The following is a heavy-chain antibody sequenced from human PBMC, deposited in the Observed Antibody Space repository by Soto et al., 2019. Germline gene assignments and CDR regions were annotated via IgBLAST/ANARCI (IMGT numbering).Heavy chain of an antibody. D-gene: IGHD5-18*01. CDR1: GYTFTSYY. V-gene: IGHV1-46*01. Sequence: ASVKVSCKASGYTFTSYYMHWVRQAPGQGLEWMGIINPSGGSTSYAQKFQGRVTMTRDTSTSTVYMELSSLRSEDTAVYYCATETAMVKGYYYYGMDFCGQGTTVTVSS. J-gene: IGHJ6*02. CDR3: ATETAMVKGYYYYGMDF. CDR2: INPSGGST.